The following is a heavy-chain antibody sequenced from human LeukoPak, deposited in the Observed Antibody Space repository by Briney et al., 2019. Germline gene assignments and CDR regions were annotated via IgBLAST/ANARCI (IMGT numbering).Heavy chain of an antibody. CDR2: INWNGGST. Sequence: GGSLRLSCVVSGISFSDSYRTWIRQAPGKGLEWVSGINWNGGSTGYADSVKGRFTISRDNAKNSLYLQMNSLRAEDTALYYCARGGITMVRGVINVSYYYHYMDVWGKGTTVTVSS. J-gene: IGHJ6*03. CDR1: GISFSDSY. V-gene: IGHV3-20*04. CDR3: ARGGITMVRGVINVSYYYHYMDV. D-gene: IGHD3-10*01.